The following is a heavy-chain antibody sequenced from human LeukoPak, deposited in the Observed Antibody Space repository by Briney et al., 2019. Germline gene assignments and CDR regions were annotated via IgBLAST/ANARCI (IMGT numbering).Heavy chain of an antibody. CDR1: GYTFTSYG. CDR2: ISAYNGNT. CDR3: ARSTRWAVAGNFDY. J-gene: IGHJ4*02. V-gene: IGHV1-18*01. D-gene: IGHD6-19*01. Sequence: GASVKVSCKASGYTFTSYGISWVRQAPGQGLEWMGWISAYNGNTNYAQKLQGRVTMTTDTSTSTAYMELRGLRSDDTAVYYCARSTRWAVAGNFDYWGQGTLVTVSS.